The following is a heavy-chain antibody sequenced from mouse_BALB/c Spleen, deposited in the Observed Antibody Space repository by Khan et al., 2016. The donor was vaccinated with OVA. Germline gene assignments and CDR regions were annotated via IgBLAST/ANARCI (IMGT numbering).Heavy chain of an antibody. CDR1: GYTFTTYT. Sequence: QMQLVESGAELVRPGASVKMSCKASGYTFTTYTIHWVKQRPGQGLEWIGYIIPSNDYTNYNQKFKERATLTADKSSNTAYMQLSSLTSEDSAVYDGTGAGAYYRSGGWFAYWGKGTLVTVSA. V-gene: IGHV1-4*01. D-gene: IGHD2-14*01. CDR2: IIPSNDYT. CDR3: TGAGAYYRSGGWFAY. J-gene: IGHJ3*01.